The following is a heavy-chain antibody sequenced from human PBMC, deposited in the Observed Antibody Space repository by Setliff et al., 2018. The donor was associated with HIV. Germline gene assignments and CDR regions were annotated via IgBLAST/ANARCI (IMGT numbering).Heavy chain of an antibody. CDR2: IHKNGQSEK. Sequence: GESLKISCAASGFIFTDCWMSWVRQAPGKGLEWVANIHKNGQSEKYYVDSVKGRFTISRDNTQNLVFLDMNSLRVEDTAVYYCAGSRGYFVKADWGQGTLVTVSS. V-gene: IGHV3-7*01. D-gene: IGHD3-10*01. CDR1: GFIFTDCW. CDR3: AGSRGYFVKAD. J-gene: IGHJ4*02.